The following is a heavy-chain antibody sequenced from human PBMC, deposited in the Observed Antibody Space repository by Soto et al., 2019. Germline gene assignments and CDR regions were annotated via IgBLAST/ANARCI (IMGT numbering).Heavy chain of an antibody. CDR1: GFTVSSEY. D-gene: IGHD6-19*01. V-gene: IGHV3-53*01. Sequence: GGSLRLSCAASGFTVSSEYMTWVRQAPGNGLEWVSVIYGGGTTYYADSVKGRFTISRDNSKNTLYLQMNSLRAEDTAVYYCVQTTGWPGFDFWGQGTLVTVSS. CDR3: VQTTGWPGFDF. J-gene: IGHJ4*02. CDR2: IYGGGTT.